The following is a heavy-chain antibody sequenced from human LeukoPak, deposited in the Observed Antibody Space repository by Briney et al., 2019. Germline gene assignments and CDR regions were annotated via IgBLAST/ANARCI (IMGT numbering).Heavy chain of an antibody. CDR2: ISGSGGST. Sequence: GGSLRLSCAVSGFTFSSYAMSWVRQAPGKGLEWVSAISGSGGSTYYADSVKGRFTISRDNSKNTLYLQMNSLRAEDTAVYYCAKDGGLTYYYDSSGYPTVHDAFDIWGQGTMVTVSS. V-gene: IGHV3-23*01. D-gene: IGHD3-22*01. CDR1: GFTFSSYA. CDR3: AKDGGLTYYYDSSGYPTVHDAFDI. J-gene: IGHJ3*02.